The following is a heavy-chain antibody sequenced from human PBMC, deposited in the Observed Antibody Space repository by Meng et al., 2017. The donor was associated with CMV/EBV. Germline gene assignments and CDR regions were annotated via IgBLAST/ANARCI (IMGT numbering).Heavy chain of an antibody. D-gene: IGHD2-15*01. J-gene: IGHJ4*02. CDR2: ISGSGGST. CDR3: AKDLGSYCSGGSCYNVFDY. Sequence: GESLKISCAASGFTFSSYAMSWVRQAPGKGLEWVSAISGSGGSTYYADSVKGRFNISRDNSKNTLYLQMNSLRAEDTAVYYCAKDLGSYCSGGSCYNVFDYWGQGTLVTVSS. CDR1: GFTFSSYA. V-gene: IGHV3-23*01.